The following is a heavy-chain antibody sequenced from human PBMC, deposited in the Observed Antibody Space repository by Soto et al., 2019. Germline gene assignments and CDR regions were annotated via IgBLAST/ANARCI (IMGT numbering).Heavy chain of an antibody. CDR3: ARGQLAWFAELSPRGGYYYYMAV. CDR2: INDRGST. D-gene: IGHD3-10*01. CDR1: GGSFRGYY. Sequence: QVQLRQWGAGLLKPSETLSLTCAVYGGSFRGYYWSWIRQTPGKGLEWTGEINDRGSTNHNPSLTSRVTRSVDTTKHQFSLTLSSVTAADTAVYYCARGQLAWFAELSPRGGYYYYMAVWGKGTTVTPSS. V-gene: IGHV4-34*01. J-gene: IGHJ6*03.